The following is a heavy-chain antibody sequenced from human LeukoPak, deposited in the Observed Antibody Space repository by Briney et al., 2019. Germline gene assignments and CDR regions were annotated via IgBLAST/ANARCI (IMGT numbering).Heavy chain of an antibody. V-gene: IGHV3-11*01. CDR1: GFTFSDYY. CDR3: ARDNSSWYGAHLDP. J-gene: IGHJ5*02. CDR2: ISGSGSTI. D-gene: IGHD6-13*01. Sequence: PGGSLRLSCAASGFTFSDYYMSWVRQAPGKGLEWVSYISGSGSTIDYADSVKGRFTISRDNAKNSLYLQMNSLRAEDTAVYYCARDNSSWYGAHLDPWGQGTLVTVSS.